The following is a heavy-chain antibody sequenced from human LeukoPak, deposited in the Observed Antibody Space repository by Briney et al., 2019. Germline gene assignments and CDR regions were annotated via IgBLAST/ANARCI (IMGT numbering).Heavy chain of an antibody. V-gene: IGHV3-48*01. CDR1: GFTFSSYS. Sequence: PGGSLRLSCAASGFTFSSYSMNWVRQAPGKGLEWVSYISSSSSTIYYADSVKGRFTISRDNSKNTLYLQMNSLRAEDTAVYYCAKDEPNYDSSGYQEVFGAFDIWGQGTMVTVSS. J-gene: IGHJ3*02. CDR3: AKDEPNYDSSGYQEVFGAFDI. CDR2: ISSSSSTI. D-gene: IGHD3-22*01.